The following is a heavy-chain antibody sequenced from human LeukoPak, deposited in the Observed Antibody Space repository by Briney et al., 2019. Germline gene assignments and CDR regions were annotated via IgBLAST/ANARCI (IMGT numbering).Heavy chain of an antibody. J-gene: IGHJ4*02. CDR1: GFPFSFYE. V-gene: IGHV3-48*03. Sequence: TGGSLRLSCAVSGFPFSFYEMNWVRQAPGKGLEWVSNIGSSGTTIYYADSVKGRFSISRDNAKSSLYLQMNSLRVEDTAVYHCALLAVASDFDYWGQGALVTVSS. CDR2: IGSSGTTI. D-gene: IGHD6-19*01. CDR3: ALLAVASDFDY.